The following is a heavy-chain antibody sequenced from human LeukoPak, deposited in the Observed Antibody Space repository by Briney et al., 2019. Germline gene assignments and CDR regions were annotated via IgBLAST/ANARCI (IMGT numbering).Heavy chain of an antibody. CDR1: GYSFTSYW. V-gene: IGHV5-51*01. J-gene: IGHJ5*02. CDR3: ATRAYYDSSGYCLDP. CDR2: IYPGDSDT. Sequence: GESLKISCKGSGYSFTSYWIGWVRQMPGKGLEWRGIIYPGDSDTRYGPSFQGQVTISADKSISTAYLQWSSLKASDTAMYYCATRAYYDSSGYCLDPWGQGTLVTVSS. D-gene: IGHD3-22*01.